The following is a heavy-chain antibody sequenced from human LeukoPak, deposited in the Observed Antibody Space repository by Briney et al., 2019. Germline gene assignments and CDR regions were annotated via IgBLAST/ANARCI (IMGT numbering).Heavy chain of an antibody. CDR2: IHYSGDS. CDR3: ARDLELERNRWNYFES. CDR1: GGSISSFY. Sequence: PSETLSLTCTVSGGSISSFYWSWIRQPPGKGLEWIGSIHYSGDSKYNPSLKSRVSLSIDMSKEQFSLRLSSVTAADTAVYYCARDLELERNRWNYFESWGQGTLVTVSS. J-gene: IGHJ4*02. D-gene: IGHD1-1*01. V-gene: IGHV4-59*01.